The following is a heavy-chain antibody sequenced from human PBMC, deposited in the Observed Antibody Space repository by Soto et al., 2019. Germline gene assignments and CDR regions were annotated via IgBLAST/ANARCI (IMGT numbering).Heavy chain of an antibody. Sequence: ASVKVSCKASGYAFTSYYMHWVRQAPGQGLEWIGVINPSGGSPSYAQKFQGRVTMTRDTSTSTVYMELSSLRSEDTAVYYSARSWTDSSSWLQTTQTGLYYYYGMDVWGQGTTVTVSS. CDR1: GYAFTSYY. V-gene: IGHV1-46*01. J-gene: IGHJ6*02. CDR3: ARSWTDSSSWLQTTQTGLYYYYGMDV. CDR2: INPSGGSP. D-gene: IGHD6-13*01.